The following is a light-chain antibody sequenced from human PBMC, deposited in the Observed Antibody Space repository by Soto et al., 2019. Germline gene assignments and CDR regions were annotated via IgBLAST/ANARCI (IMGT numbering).Light chain of an antibody. CDR3: QSYDSSLSGRPYV. V-gene: IGLV1-40*01. J-gene: IGLJ1*01. CDR1: SSNIGAGYD. CDR2: GNS. Sequence: QSVLTQPPSVSGAPGQRVTISCTGSSSNIGAGYDVHWYQQLPGTAPKLLIYGNSNRPSGVPDRFSGSKSGTSASLAITGLQAEDEADYYCQSYDSSLSGRPYVFGTGTKLTVL.